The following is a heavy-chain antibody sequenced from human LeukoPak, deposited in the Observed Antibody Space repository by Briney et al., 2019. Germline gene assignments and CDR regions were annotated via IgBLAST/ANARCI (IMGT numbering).Heavy chain of an antibody. D-gene: IGHD3-9*01. CDR3: ARDWNYDILTGYYNAPGWFDP. CDR1: GGSISSGGYY. V-gene: IGHV4-30-2*01. Sequence: SETLSLTCTVSGGSISSGGYYWSWIRQPPGKGLEWIGYIYHSGSTYYNPSLKSRVTISVDRSKNQFSLKLSSVTAADTAVYYCARDWNYDILTGYYNAPGWFDPWGQGTLVTVSS. CDR2: IYHSGST. J-gene: IGHJ5*02.